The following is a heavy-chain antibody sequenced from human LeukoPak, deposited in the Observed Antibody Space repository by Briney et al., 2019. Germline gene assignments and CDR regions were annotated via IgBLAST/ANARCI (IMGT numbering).Heavy chain of an antibody. CDR1: GFTFDDYA. CDR2: ISWNSGSI. D-gene: IGHD3-10*01. CDR3: AKDEAGASFYYFDY. Sequence: GGSLRLSCAASGFTFDDYAMHWVQQAPGKGLEWVSGISWNSGSIGYADSVKGRFTVSRENAKNSLYLQMNSLRAEDTALYYCAKDEAGASFYYFDYRGQGTLVTVSS. J-gene: IGHJ4*02. V-gene: IGHV3-9*01.